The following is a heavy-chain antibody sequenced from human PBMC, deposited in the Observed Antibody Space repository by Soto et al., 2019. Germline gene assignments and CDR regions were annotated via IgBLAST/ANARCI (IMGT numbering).Heavy chain of an antibody. CDR1: GFTFSSYG. CDR3: AKVGSGVSRGFDF. CDR2: ISDGGSNK. D-gene: IGHD3-10*01. J-gene: IGHJ4*02. V-gene: IGHV3-30*18. Sequence: QVQLVESGGGVVQPGRSLLLSCAASGFTFSSYGMHWVRQAPGQGLGWVAAISDGGSNKYYADSVKGRFIISRDNSKNTLYLRINTVRAEDMAVYRCAKVGSGVSRGFDFWGQGTLVTVCS.